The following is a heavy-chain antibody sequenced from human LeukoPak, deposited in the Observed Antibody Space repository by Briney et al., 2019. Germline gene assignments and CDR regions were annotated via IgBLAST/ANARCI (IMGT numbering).Heavy chain of an antibody. Sequence: ASVKVSCKASGGTFSSYAISWVRQAPGQGLEWMGWINPNSGGTNYAQKFQGRVTMTRDTSISTAYMELSRLRSDDTAVYYCARYSSWFPNDYWGQGTLVTVSS. CDR2: INPNSGGT. V-gene: IGHV1-2*02. D-gene: IGHD3-10*01. CDR3: ARYSSWFPNDY. J-gene: IGHJ4*02. CDR1: GGTFSSYA.